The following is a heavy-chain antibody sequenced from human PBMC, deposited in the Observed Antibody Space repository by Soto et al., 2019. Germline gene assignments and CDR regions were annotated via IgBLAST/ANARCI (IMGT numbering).Heavy chain of an antibody. CDR3: AHRTTTVTWWFDP. CDR1: GFSLTTRGVG. D-gene: IGHD4-17*01. J-gene: IGHJ5*02. CDR2: IYWDDDT. V-gene: IGHV2-5*02. Sequence: QITLKESGPTLVKPTQTLTLTCTFSGFSLTTRGVGVGWIRQPPGKPLEWLALIYWDDDTRYSPSLKSRLAITKDTSKNLVVLTMSNIEPADTGPYFCAHRTTTVTWWFDPWGQGTLVTVSS.